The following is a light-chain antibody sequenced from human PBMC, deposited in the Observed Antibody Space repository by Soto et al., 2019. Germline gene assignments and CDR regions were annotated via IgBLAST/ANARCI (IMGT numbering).Light chain of an antibody. J-gene: IGKJ5*01. V-gene: IGKV3-20*01. CDR1: QSVSSSY. CDR3: QQYGSSSIT. CDR2: GAS. Sequence: EIVLTQSPGTLSLSPGERATLSCRASQSVSSSYLAWYQQKPGQAPRLLIYGASSRATGIPDRFSGSGSGTDFTHTISRLEPEDFAVYYCQQYGSSSITFGHGTRLEIK.